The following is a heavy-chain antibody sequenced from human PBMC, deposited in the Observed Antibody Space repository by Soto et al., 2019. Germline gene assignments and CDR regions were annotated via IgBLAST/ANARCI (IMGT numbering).Heavy chain of an antibody. V-gene: IGHV1-3*01. CDR1: GYTFTSYA. CDR3: AKYGSGSYYYGMDV. J-gene: IGHJ6*02. CDR2: INAGNGNT. Sequence: GASVKVSCKASGYTFTSYAMHWVRQAPGQKLGWMGWINAGNGNTKYSQKFQGRVTITRDTSASTAYMELSSLRSEDTAVYYCAKYGSGSYYYGMDVWGQGTTVTVSS. D-gene: IGHD3-10*01.